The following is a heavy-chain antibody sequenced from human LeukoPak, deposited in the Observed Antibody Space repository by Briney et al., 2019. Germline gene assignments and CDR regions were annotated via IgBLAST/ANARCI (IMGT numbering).Heavy chain of an antibody. J-gene: IGHJ4*02. CDR3: AREENDILTGYYHA. CDR2: IIPIFGTA. D-gene: IGHD3-9*01. Sequence: SVKVSCKASGGTFSSYAISWVRQAPGQGLEWMGGIIPIFGTANYAQKFQGKVTITTDESTSTAYMELSSLRSEDTAVYYCAREENDILTGYYHAWGQGTLVTVSS. CDR1: GGTFSSYA. V-gene: IGHV1-69*05.